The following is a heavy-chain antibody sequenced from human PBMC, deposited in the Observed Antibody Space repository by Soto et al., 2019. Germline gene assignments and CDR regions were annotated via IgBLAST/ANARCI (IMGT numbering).Heavy chain of an antibody. CDR3: ATRLWST. CDR2: ISTTSSAI. CDR1: GFTFSSYS. Sequence: GGSLRLSCAASGFTFSSYSINWVRQAPGKGLEWISYISTTSSAIYYADSVKGRFTISRDNAQNSLYLQMNSMRDDDTAVYYCATRLWSTWGKGTLVTVS. J-gene: IGHJ5*02. D-gene: IGHD2-21*01. V-gene: IGHV3-48*02.